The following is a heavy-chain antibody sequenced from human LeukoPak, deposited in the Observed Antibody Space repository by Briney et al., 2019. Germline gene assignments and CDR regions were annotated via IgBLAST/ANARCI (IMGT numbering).Heavy chain of an antibody. CDR2: IVVGSGNT. J-gene: IGHJ6*03. CDR1: GFTFTSSA. CDR3: AADRYYYDSSGYWGANYYYMDV. V-gene: IGHV1-58*02. Sequence: ASVKVSCKASGFTFTSSAMQWVRQARGQRLEWIGWIVVGSGNTNYAQKFQERVTITRDMSTSTAYMELSSLRSEDTAVYYCAADRYYYDSSGYWGANYYYMDVWGKGTTVTIS. D-gene: IGHD3-22*01.